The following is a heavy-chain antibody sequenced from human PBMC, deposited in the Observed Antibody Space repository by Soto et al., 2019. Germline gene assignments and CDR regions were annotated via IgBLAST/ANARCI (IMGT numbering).Heavy chain of an antibody. CDR1: GFTFSSYS. V-gene: IGHV3-48*02. CDR2: ISSSSSTI. CDR3: ARGYFSGGSCRPYYYYYMYV. Sequence: GGSLRLSCAASGFTFSSYSMNWVRQAPGKGLEWVSYISSSSSTIYYADSVKGRFTISRDNAKNSLYLQMNSLRDEDTAVYYCARGYFSGGSCRPYYYYYMYVCGKQTTVTVSS. J-gene: IGHJ6*03. D-gene: IGHD2-15*01.